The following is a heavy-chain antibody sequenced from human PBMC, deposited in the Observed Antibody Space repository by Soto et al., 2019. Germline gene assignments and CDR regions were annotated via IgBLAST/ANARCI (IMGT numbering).Heavy chain of an antibody. CDR2: IHSDGITT. V-gene: IGHV3-74*01. CDR1: GFTFSTYW. D-gene: IGHD1-1*01. Sequence: GGSLRLSCAASGFTFSTYWMHWVRQAPGKGLVWVSRIHSDGITTLYADSVTGRFTISRDNAKNTVFLQTNSLRAEDTAVYYCATGPTPAFAFWGRGTMVTVSS. J-gene: IGHJ3*01. CDR3: ATGPTPAFAF.